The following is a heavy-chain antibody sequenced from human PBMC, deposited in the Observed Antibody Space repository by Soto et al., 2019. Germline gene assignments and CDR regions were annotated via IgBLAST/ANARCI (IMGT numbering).Heavy chain of an antibody. CDR3: ARRGHPAVKGFDI. D-gene: IGHD3-10*01. J-gene: IGHJ3*02. CDR1: GASVSDYY. CDR2: IYYTGLS. V-gene: IGHV4-59*02. Sequence: QVQLQESGPGLMKPSETLSLTCTVSGASVSDYYWSWIRQSPGKGLEWIGYIYYTGLSSYNPSLKSRVTISVDTCKNQFSLKMTSVTAEDTAVYYCARRGHPAVKGFDIWGQGTIVTVSS.